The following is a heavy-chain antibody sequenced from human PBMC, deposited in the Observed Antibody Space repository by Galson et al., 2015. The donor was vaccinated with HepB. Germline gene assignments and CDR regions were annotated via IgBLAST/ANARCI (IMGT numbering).Heavy chain of an antibody. D-gene: IGHD4-11*01. J-gene: IGHJ4*02. CDR3: ARGTVYSDFAY. V-gene: IGHV3-74*01. CDR1: GFAFSNYW. Sequence: SLRLSCAASGFAFSNYWLLWVRQAPGKGLVWVSRISGDGTTTHYADSVKGRFTISKDNAKNTLYLQMNNLRAEDSAVYYCARGTVYSDFAYWGQGTLVTVSS. CDR2: ISGDGTTT.